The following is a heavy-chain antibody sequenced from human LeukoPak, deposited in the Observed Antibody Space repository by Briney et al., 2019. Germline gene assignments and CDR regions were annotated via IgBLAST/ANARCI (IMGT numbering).Heavy chain of an antibody. D-gene: IGHD3-22*01. J-gene: IGHJ4*02. CDR2: INTNTGNP. CDR3: ATEFDYYDSSGYIAVPFDY. CDR1: GYTFTSYA. V-gene: IGHV7-4-1*02. Sequence: ASVKVSCKASGYTFTSYAMNWVRQAPGQGLEWMGWINTNTGNPTYAQGFTGQFVFSLDTSVSTAYLQISSLKAEDTAVYYCATEFDYYDSSGYIAVPFDYWGQETLVTVSS.